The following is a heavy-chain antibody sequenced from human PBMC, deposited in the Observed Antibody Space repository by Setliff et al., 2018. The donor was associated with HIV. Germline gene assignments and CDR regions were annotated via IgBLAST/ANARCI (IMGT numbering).Heavy chain of an antibody. CDR2: IYPGDSDT. J-gene: IGHJ3*02. D-gene: IGHD6-13*01. Sequence: GESLKISCKGSGYSFTDYWIGWVRQMPGKGLDWMGVIYPGDSDTRYSPSFQGQVTVSADNSITTAYLQWSSLKASDTAMYYCARPKYSSSFYAFDIWGQGTMVTVSS. V-gene: IGHV5-51*01. CDR1: GYSFTDYW. CDR3: ARPKYSSSFYAFDI.